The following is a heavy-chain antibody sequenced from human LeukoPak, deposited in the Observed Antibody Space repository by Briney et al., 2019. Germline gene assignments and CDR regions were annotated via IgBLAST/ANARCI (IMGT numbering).Heavy chain of an antibody. D-gene: IGHD4-11*01. V-gene: IGHV4-59*08. CDR2: IYYSGST. J-gene: IGHJ3*02. Sequence: SETLSLTCTVSGGSISSYYWSWIRQPAGKGLEWIGSIYYSGSTYYNPSLKSRVTISVDTSKNQFSLKLSSVTAADTAVYYCARHRTVTTYGFDIWGQGTMVTVSS. CDR1: GGSISSYY. CDR3: ARHRTVTTYGFDI.